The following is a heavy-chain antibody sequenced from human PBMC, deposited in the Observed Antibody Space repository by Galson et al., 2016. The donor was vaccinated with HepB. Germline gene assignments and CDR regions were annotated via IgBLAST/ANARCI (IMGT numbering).Heavy chain of an antibody. Sequence: VSGGSISGDDYYWSWIRQHPGKGLEWIGYVYFSGSPYYNPSLKSRVTISVDTSKNHFSLRLSSVTAADTAVYFCARDSGDLDAFDIWGQGTMVTVSS. V-gene: IGHV4-31*02. D-gene: IGHD1-26*01. J-gene: IGHJ3*02. CDR3: ARDSGDLDAFDI. CDR2: VYFSGSP. CDR1: GGSISGDDYY.